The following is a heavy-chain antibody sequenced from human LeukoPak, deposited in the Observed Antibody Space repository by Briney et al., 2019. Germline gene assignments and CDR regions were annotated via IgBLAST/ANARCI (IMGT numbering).Heavy chain of an antibody. CDR2: ISYSGSA. CDR1: GGSISSSNYY. D-gene: IGHD3-22*01. J-gene: IGHJ3*02. V-gene: IGHV4-39*07. CDR3: ARSNYYDSSGTSNDAFDI. Sequence: SETLSLTCTVSGGSISSSNYYWGWIRQSPGKGLEWIGSISYSGSAYYNPSLKSRVTISVDTSKNQFSLKLSSVTAADTAVYYCARSNYYDSSGTSNDAFDIWGQGTMVTVSS.